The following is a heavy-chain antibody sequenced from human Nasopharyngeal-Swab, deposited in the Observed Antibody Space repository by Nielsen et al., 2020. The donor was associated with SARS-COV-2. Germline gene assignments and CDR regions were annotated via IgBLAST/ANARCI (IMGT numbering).Heavy chain of an antibody. Sequence: GESLKISCQGSGYFFPDYWIAWVRQMPGKGLEWIGIIYPGDSETRYNPSFQGQVTISADKSISVAYLQWSSLKASDTAIYYCATPGIQYFYGMDVWGQGTTVTVSS. J-gene: IGHJ6*02. CDR3: ATPGIQYFYGMDV. V-gene: IGHV5-51*01. CDR1: GYFFPDYW. D-gene: IGHD5-18*01. CDR2: IYPGDSET.